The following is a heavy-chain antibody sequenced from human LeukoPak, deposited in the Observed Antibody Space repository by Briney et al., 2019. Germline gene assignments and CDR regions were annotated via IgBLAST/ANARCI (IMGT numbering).Heavy chain of an antibody. V-gene: IGHV3-30*18. CDR2: ISYDGSNK. D-gene: IGHD3-10*01. CDR3: AKEYYGSGSYFEY. Sequence: PGRSLRLSCAASGFTFSSYGMHWVRQAPGKGLEWVAVISYDGSNKYYADSVKGRFTISRENSKNTLYLQMNSLRAEETAVYYCAKEYYGSGSYFEYWGQGTLVTVSS. J-gene: IGHJ4*02. CDR1: GFTFSSYG.